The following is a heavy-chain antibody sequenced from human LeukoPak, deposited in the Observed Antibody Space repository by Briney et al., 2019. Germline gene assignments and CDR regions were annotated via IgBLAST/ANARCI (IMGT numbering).Heavy chain of an antibody. V-gene: IGHV3-21*01. CDR3: VISACSGGTCYFYFDY. CDR2: ISYSSTNI. CDR1: GFTFSSYS. Sequence: GGSLSLSCAASGFTFSSYSMNWVHQAPGKGLEWVSSISYSSTNIYYADSVKGRFTISRDNAKNSLFLQMNSLRPEDTAVYYCVISACSGGTCYFYFDYWGQGTLVTVSS. D-gene: IGHD2-15*01. J-gene: IGHJ4*02.